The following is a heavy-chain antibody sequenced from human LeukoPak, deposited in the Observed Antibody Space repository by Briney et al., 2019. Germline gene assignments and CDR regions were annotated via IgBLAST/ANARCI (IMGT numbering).Heavy chain of an antibody. CDR1: GYTFSTYG. Sequence: VASVKVSCKASGYTFSTYGISWVRQAPGQGLEWMGWISAYNGNTNYAQKLQGRVTMTTDTSTSTAYMELRSLRSDDTAVYYCAREGYYDFWSGYYTGYYYGMDVWGQGTTVTVSS. J-gene: IGHJ6*02. CDR3: AREGYYDFWSGYYTGYYYGMDV. CDR2: ISAYNGNT. D-gene: IGHD3-3*01. V-gene: IGHV1-18*01.